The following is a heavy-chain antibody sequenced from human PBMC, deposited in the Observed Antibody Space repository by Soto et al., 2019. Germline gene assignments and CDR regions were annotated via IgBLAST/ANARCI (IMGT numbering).Heavy chain of an antibody. J-gene: IGHJ4*02. CDR2: IYPSDSDT. V-gene: IGHV5-51*01. Sequence: PGESLKISFTSAGYSFISYAIGWVRQMPGKGLEWMGIIYPSDSDTRYSPSFQGQVTISADKSISTAYLQWSSLKASDTAMYYCARGAVTTNFDYWGLGTLVPVSS. CDR1: GYSFISYA. CDR3: ARGAVTTNFDY. D-gene: IGHD4-4*01.